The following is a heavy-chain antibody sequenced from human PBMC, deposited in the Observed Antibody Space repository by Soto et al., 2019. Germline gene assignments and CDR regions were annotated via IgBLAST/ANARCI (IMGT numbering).Heavy chain of an antibody. CDR2: ISSSSYI. Sequence: GGSLRLSCAAPGFTFSSYSMNWVRQAPGKGLEWVSSISSSSYIYYADSVKGRFTISRDNAKNSLYLQMNSLRAEDTAVYYCARDPGYSYGYLFDYWGQGTLVTVTS. CDR1: GFTFSSYS. D-gene: IGHD5-18*01. CDR3: ARDPGYSYGYLFDY. V-gene: IGHV3-21*01. J-gene: IGHJ4*02.